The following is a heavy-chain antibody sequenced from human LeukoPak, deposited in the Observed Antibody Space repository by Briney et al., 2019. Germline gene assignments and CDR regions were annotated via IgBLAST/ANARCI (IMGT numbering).Heavy chain of an antibody. CDR1: GGSISSGGYY. J-gene: IGHJ4*02. CDR2: INHSGST. V-gene: IGHV4-39*07. D-gene: IGHD1-14*01. Sequence: SETLSLTCTVSGGSISSGGYYWSWIRQPPGKGLEWIGEINHSGSTNYNPSLKSRVTISVDTSKNQFSLKLSSVTAADTAVYYCASRPGNFDYWGQGTLVTVSS. CDR3: ASRPGNFDY.